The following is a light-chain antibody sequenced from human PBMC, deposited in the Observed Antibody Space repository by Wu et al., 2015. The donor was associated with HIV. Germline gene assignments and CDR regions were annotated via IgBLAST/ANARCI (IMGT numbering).Light chain of an antibody. V-gene: IGKV3-11*01. Sequence: LSCRATSXCCQLLSXVPTRNLGQAPRLLIYDASNRATGIPARFSGSGSGTDFTLTISSLEPEDFAVYYCQQRRYWPLYTFGQGTKLEIK. CDR3: QQRRYWPLYT. J-gene: IGKJ2*01. CDR1: XCCQL. CDR2: DAS.